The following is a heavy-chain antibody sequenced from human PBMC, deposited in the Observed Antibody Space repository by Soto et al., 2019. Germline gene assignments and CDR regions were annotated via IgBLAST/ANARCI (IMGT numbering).Heavy chain of an antibody. CDR3: ARIVGATKGYYFDY. J-gene: IGHJ4*02. CDR1: GGSISSYY. Sequence: SETLSLTCTVAGGSISSYYWSWIRQPPGKGLEWIGYIYYSGSTNYNPSLKSRVTISVDTSKHQFSLKLSSVTAADTAVYYCARIVGATKGYYFDYWGQGTLVTAPQ. D-gene: IGHD1-26*01. V-gene: IGHV4-59*01. CDR2: IYYSGST.